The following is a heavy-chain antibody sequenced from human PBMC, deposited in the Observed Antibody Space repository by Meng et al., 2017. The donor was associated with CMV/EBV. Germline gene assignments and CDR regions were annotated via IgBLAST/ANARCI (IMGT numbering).Heavy chain of an antibody. CDR1: GGTFSSYA. V-gene: IGHV1-69*05. J-gene: IGHJ6*02. D-gene: IGHD5-24*01. CDR2: IIPIFGTA. CDR3: ASRLQPYYGMDV. Sequence: SVKVSCKASGGTFSSYAISWMRQAPAQGLEWMGGIIPIFGTANYAQKFQGRVTITTDESTSTAYMELSSLRSEDTAVYYCASRLQPYYGMDVWGQGTTVTVSS.